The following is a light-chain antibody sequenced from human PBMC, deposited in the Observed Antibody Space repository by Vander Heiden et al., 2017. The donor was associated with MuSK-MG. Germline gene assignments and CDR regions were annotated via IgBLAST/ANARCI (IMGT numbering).Light chain of an antibody. V-gene: IGKV4-1*01. CDR3: QQYYSTPPT. J-gene: IGKJ4*01. CDR1: QSVLYSTNNKNY. Sequence: DIVQTQSPVSVAVSLGERATINCKSSQSVLYSTNNKNYLAWYQQKPGQPPKLLIYWASTRESGVPDRFSGSGSGTDFTLTISSLQAEDVAVYYCQQYYSTPPTFGGGTKVEIK. CDR2: WAS.